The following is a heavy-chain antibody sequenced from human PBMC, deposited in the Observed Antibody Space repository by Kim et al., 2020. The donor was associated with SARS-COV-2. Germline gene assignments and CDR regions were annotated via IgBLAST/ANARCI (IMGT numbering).Heavy chain of an antibody. CDR3: ARGVRGDYGDDDAFDI. D-gene: IGHD4-17*01. CDR1: GYTFTGYY. V-gene: IGHV1-2*02. Sequence: ASVKVSCKASGYTFTGYYMHWVRQAPGQGLEWMGWINPNSGGTNYAQKFQGRVTMTRDTSISTAYMELSRLRSDDTAVYYCARGVRGDYGDDDAFDIWGQGTMVTVSS. CDR2: INPNSGGT. J-gene: IGHJ3*02.